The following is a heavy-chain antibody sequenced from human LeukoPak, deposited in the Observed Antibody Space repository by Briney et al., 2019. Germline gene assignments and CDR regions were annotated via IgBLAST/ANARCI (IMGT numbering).Heavy chain of an antibody. CDR3: GRGGQIGLLPFDY. Sequence: PSETLSLTCSVSGGSISGYYWSWTRQPPGKGLEWIGYIYSSGSTKYNPSLTSRVTIPVDTSKNQFSLKLTSVTAADTAVYYCGRGGQIGLLPFDYWGQGTLVTVSS. J-gene: IGHJ4*02. D-gene: IGHD2-15*01. V-gene: IGHV4-59*01. CDR1: GGSISGYY. CDR2: IYSSGST.